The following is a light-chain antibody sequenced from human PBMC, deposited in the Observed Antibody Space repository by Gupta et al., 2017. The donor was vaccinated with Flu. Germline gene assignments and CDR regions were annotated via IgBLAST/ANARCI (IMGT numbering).Light chain of an antibody. V-gene: IGLV2-11*01. Sequence: TSSDVGGYNYVSWYQQHPDKAPKLMMLDVSKRPSGVPDRFSGSKSGNTASLTISGLQAEDEADYYCCSYAGSYTYIFVGGTKLTVL. J-gene: IGLJ2*01. CDR1: SSDVGGYNY. CDR3: CSYAGSYTYI. CDR2: DVS.